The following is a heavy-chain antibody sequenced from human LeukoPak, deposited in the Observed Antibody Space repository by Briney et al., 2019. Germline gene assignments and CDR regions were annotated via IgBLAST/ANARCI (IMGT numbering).Heavy chain of an antibody. J-gene: IGHJ4*02. Sequence: SETLSLTCTVSGGSISSYYWSWIRQPPGKGLEWIGYIYYSGSTCYNPSLKSRVTISVDTSKNQFSLKLSSVTAADTAVYYCARDKRGYFDYWGQGTLVTVSS. CDR1: GGSISSYY. CDR3: ARDKRGYFDY. CDR2: IYYSGST. D-gene: IGHD3-10*01. V-gene: IGHV4-59*12.